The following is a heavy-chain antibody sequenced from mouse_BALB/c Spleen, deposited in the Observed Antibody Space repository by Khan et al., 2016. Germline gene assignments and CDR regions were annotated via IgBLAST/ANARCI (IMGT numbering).Heavy chain of an antibody. Sequence: EVELVESGGGLVQPGGSLKLSCAASGFTFSSYTMSWVRQTPEKRLEWVAYISNGGGSTYYPDNVKGRFTISRDNAKNTLYLPMKSLKSEHTAMYYCARHKTGVGAMDYWCQGTSVTVSS. CDR3: ARHKTGVGAMDY. V-gene: IGHV5-12-2*01. CDR1: GFTFSSYT. CDR2: ISNGGGST. D-gene: IGHD1-3*01. J-gene: IGHJ4*01.